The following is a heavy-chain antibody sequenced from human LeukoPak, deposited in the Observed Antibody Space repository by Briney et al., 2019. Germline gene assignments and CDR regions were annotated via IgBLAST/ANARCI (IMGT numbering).Heavy chain of an antibody. CDR1: GFTFGDYG. CDR2: IRSKARGGTT. D-gene: IGHD3-3*01. Sequence: GSLRLSCITSGFTFGDYGMSWVRQAPGKGLEWVGFIRSKARGGTTEYAASVKGRFTISRDDSTSIAYLQMDSLKIEDSGMYYCTRDRANDFWNTYSRIDAWGQGSLVTVSS. CDR3: TRDRANDFWNTYSRIDA. J-gene: IGHJ5*02. V-gene: IGHV3-49*04.